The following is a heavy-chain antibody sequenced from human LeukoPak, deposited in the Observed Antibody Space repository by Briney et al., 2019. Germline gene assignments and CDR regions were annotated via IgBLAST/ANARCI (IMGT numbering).Heavy chain of an antibody. V-gene: IGHV1-69*13. CDR2: IIPIFGTA. Sequence: SVKVSCKASGGTFSSYAISWVRQAPGQGLEWMGGIIPIFGTANYAQKFQGRVTITADESTSTAYMELSSLRSEDTAVYYCASGPIYCSSTSCYTFYYYYYGMDVWGQGTTVTVSS. J-gene: IGHJ6*02. CDR1: GGTFSSYA. CDR3: ASGPIYCSSTSCYTFYYYYYGMDV. D-gene: IGHD2-2*02.